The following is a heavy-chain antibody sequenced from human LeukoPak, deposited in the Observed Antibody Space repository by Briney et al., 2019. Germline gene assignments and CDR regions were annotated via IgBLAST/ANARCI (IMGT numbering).Heavy chain of an antibody. V-gene: IGHV3-23*01. CDR3: ARDPRFRGYFDY. CDR2: INDSGSDT. J-gene: IGHJ4*02. Sequence: GGSLRLSCAASGFTFRTYAMSWVRQTPGKGLEWVSTINDSGSDTYYADSVKGRFTISRDNSKNTLYLQMNSLRAEDTAVYYCARDPRFRGYFDYWGQGTLVTVSS. CDR1: GFTFRTYA.